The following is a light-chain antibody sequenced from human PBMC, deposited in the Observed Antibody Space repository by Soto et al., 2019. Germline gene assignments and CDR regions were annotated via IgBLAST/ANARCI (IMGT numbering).Light chain of an antibody. CDR1: QSVGST. V-gene: IGKV3-15*01. Sequence: EIVLTQSPAALSVSPGERATLSCWASQSVGSTLNWYQQKPGQAPRLPIYDTYIRATGIPARFSGSGSGTEFTLTIASLQSEDFGVYYCQRFNRWPLAFGGGTKVDIK. CDR3: QRFNRWPLA. CDR2: DTY. J-gene: IGKJ4*01.